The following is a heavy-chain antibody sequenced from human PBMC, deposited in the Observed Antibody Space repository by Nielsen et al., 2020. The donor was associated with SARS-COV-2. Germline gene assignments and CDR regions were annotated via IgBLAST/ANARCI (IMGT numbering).Heavy chain of an antibody. J-gene: IGHJ4*02. D-gene: IGHD6-13*01. CDR3: ARRDSHSTTRYFDS. Sequence: GESLKISCAASGFMFSNYYMNWIRHSPGKGLEWVSYISGNGAYTNYADSVKGRFTISRDNTKNSLFLQMNSLRAEDAAVYYCARRDSHSTTRYFDSWGQGTLVTVSS. V-gene: IGHV3-11*03. CDR2: ISGNGAYT. CDR1: GFMFSNYY.